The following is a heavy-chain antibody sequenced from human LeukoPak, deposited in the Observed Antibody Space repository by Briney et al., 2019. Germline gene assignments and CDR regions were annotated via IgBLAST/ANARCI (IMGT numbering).Heavy chain of an antibody. J-gene: IGHJ4*02. CDR2: IYYSGST. CDR1: GGSISSGDYY. CDR3: ARAPGYYDSREFDY. V-gene: IGHV4-30-4*01. Sequence: SETLSPTCTVSGGSISSGDYYWSWIRQPPGKGLEWIGYIYYSGSTYYNPSLKSRVTISVDTSKNQFSLKLSSVTAADTAVYYCARAPGYYDSREFDYWGQGTLVTVSS. D-gene: IGHD3-22*01.